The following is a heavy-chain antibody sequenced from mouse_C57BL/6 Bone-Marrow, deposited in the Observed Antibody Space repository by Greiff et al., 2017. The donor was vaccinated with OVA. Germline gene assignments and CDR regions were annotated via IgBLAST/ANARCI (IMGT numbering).Heavy chain of an antibody. CDR1: GYTFTDYE. Sequence: VQLQQSGAELVRPGASVTLSCKASGYTFTDYEMHWVKQTPVHGLEWIGAIDPETGGTAYNQKFKGKAIQTADKSSSTAYMELRSLTSEDSAVYYCTRGYSNYYAMDYWGQGTSVTVSS. CDR3: TRGYSNYYAMDY. CDR2: IDPETGGT. D-gene: IGHD2-5*01. J-gene: IGHJ4*01. V-gene: IGHV1-15*01.